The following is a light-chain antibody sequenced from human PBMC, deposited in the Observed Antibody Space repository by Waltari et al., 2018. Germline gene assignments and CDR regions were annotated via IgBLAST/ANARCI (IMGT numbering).Light chain of an antibody. CDR3: QVWDGNSDHAV. CDR2: DES. J-gene: IGLJ7*01. CDR1: NLGGKS. Sequence: SYVQTQPPSASVAPGQTARTTCGGKNLGGKSVHWYQQRPGQAPILVVSDESDRPSGIPERFSGSNSGNTATLTISRVEAGDEADYYCQVWDGNSDHAVFGGGTQLTVL. V-gene: IGLV3-21*02.